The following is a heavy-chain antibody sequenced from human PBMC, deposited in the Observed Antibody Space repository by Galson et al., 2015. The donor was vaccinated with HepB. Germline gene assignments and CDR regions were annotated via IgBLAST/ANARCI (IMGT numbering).Heavy chain of an antibody. V-gene: IGHV3-11*06. CDR2: ISSSSLYT. J-gene: IGHJ6*02. CDR3: AGRGYSYGFDYYYGMDV. D-gene: IGHD5-18*01. CDR1: GFTFSDYY. Sequence: SLRLSCAVSGFTFSDYYMSWIRQAPGKGLEWISYISSSSLYTNYADSVKGRFTISRDNAKNSLYLQISSARAEDTALYYCAGRGYSYGFDYYYGMDVWGQGTTVTVSS.